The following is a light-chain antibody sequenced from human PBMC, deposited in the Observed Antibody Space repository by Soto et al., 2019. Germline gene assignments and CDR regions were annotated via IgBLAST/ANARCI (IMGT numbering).Light chain of an antibody. CDR1: QDVGRW. Sequence: DIQMTQSPSSLSASVGDRVTSTCRSSQDVGRWLSWYQQKPGKAPKILIFAASSLQSGVPSRFSGSGSGTDFTLTITSLQSEDFATYYCQHAKSFPVTFGQGTRLEIK. V-gene: IGKV1-12*01. J-gene: IGKJ5*01. CDR3: QHAKSFPVT. CDR2: AAS.